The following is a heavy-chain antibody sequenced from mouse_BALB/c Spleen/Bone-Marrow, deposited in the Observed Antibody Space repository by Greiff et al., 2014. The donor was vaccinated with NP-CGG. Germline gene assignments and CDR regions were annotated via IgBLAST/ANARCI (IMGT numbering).Heavy chain of an antibody. CDR2: INPGSGGT. V-gene: IGHV1-54*01. CDR1: GYAFTNYL. Sequence: QVQLKESGAELVRPGTSVKVSCKASGYAFTNYLIEWVKQRPGQGLEWIGVINPGSGGTNYNEKFKGKATLTADKSSSTAYMQLSSLTSDDSAVYFCARWDYATDYWGQGTSVTVSS. J-gene: IGHJ4*01. CDR3: ARWDYATDY.